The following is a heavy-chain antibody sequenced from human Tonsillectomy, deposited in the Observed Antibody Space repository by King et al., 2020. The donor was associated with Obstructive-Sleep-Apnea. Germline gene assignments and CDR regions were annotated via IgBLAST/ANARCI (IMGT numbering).Heavy chain of an antibody. CDR2: INHSGNT. V-gene: IGHV4-34*01. CDR1: GGSLRGYY. CDR3: SRGGGDSWYLDL. J-gene: IGHJ2*01. D-gene: IGHD4-17*01. Sequence: VQLQQWGAGLLKPSETLSLTCGVSGGSLRGYYWSWIRQPPGKGLEWIGEINHSGNTNYNPSLKSRVTISVDTSKNQFSPKLSSVTAADTAVFYWSRGGGDSWYLDLWGRGTPVTVSS.